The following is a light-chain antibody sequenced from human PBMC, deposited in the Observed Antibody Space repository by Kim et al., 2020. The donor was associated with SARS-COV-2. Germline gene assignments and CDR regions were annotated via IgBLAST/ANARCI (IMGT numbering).Light chain of an antibody. CDR1: RSNVGSNC. J-gene: IGLJ2*01. V-gene: IGLV1-44*01. CDR3: ATWENSLNGGWL. CDR2: CND. Sequence: RVTISCSGSRSNVGSNCVNWYQQLPGTAPTLLMYCNDQRPSGVPDRFSGSKSGSSASLAISGLQSEDDADYYCATWENSLNGGWLFGGGTKVTVL.